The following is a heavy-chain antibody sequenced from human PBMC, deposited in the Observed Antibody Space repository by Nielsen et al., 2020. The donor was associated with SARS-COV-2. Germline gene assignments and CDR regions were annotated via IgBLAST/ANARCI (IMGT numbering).Heavy chain of an antibody. D-gene: IGHD3-9*01. CDR2: IYYSGST. Sequence: SETLSLTCTVSGGSISSSSYYWGWIRQPPGKGLEWIGSIYYSGSTYYNPSLKSRVTISVDTSKNHFSLKLSSVTAADTAVYYCARVGVLRYFDWTPYYYGMDVWGQGTTVTVSS. CDR1: GGSISSSSYY. V-gene: IGHV4-39*07. J-gene: IGHJ6*02. CDR3: ARVGVLRYFDWTPYYYGMDV.